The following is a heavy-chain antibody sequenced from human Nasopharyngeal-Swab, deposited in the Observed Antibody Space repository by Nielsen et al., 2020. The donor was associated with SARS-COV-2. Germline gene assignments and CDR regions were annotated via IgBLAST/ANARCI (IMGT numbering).Heavy chain of an antibody. D-gene: IGHD6-6*01. CDR3: ARSGYSSSLGGFIA. J-gene: IGHJ5*02. CDR2: IDPSDSYT. V-gene: IGHV5-10-1*01. CDR1: GYSFTSYW. Sequence: KVSCKGSGYSFTSYWIGWVRQMPGKGLEWMGRIDPSDSYTNYSPSFQGHVTISADKSISTAYLQWSSLKASDTAMYYCARSGYSSSLGGFIAWGQGILVTVSS.